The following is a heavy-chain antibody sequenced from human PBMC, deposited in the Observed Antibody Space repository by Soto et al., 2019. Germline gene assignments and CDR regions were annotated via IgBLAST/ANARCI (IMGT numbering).Heavy chain of an antibody. CDR1: GGSVSYNSYY. D-gene: IGHD2-21*01. Sequence: SETLSLTCSVSGGSVSYNSYYWGWIRQPPGKGLEWVGGIFYTGTPNYNPSLKDRFIISVDTSKNSFSLNLTSVTAADTAVYFCARLVVVAPVASVWGQGALVTVSS. CDR3: ARLVVVAPVASV. J-gene: IGHJ4*02. CDR2: IFYTGTP. V-gene: IGHV4-39*01.